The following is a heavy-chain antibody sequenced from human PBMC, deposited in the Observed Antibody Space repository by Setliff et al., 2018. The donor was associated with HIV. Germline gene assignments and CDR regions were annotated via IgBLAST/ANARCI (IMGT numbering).Heavy chain of an antibody. CDR2: IYYSGST. CDR1: GGSISSNNYY. D-gene: IGHD6-19*01. CDR3: ASQGRSGWLWGGFVS. Sequence: VSGGSISSNNYYWGWIRQPPGKGLEWIGSIYYSGSTYYNPSLKSRVTISVDTSKNQFSLKLRSVTAADTAVYYCASQGRSGWLWGGFVSWGQGTLVTV. V-gene: IGHV4-39*01. J-gene: IGHJ4*02.